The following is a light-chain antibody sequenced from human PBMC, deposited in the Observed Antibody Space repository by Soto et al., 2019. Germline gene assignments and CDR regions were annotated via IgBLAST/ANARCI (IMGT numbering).Light chain of an antibody. V-gene: IGKV3-11*01. CDR1: QSVSSY. CDR2: DAS. CDR3: QQRSNWPLT. Sequence: EIMLTQSPATLSLSVGERATLSCRASQSVSSYLAWYQQKPGQAPRLLIYDASNRATGIPARFSGSGSGTDFTLTISSLEPEDFAVYYCQQRSNWPLTFGGGTKVDIK. J-gene: IGKJ4*01.